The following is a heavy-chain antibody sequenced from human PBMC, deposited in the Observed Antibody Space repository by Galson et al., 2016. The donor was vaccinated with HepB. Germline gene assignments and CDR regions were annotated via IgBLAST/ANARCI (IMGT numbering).Heavy chain of an antibody. J-gene: IGHJ6*03. D-gene: IGHD5-12*01. CDR3: ASSIVATITRWYYYYMEV. Sequence: ISWVRQAPGQGLEWMGGIIPIFGTANYAQKFPGRVTITADKSTSTAYMELRSLRSEDTALDYCASSIVATITRWYYYYMEVWGKGTTVTVS. CDR2: IIPIFGTA. V-gene: IGHV1-69*06.